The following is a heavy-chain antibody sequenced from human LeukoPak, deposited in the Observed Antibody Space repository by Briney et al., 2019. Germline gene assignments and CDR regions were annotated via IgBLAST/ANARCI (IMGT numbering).Heavy chain of an antibody. CDR2: ISSSDTTK. D-gene: IGHD1-26*01. CDR1: GFPFCDYY. V-gene: IGHV3-11*01. CDR3: ARDGSFSGSLENSRVI. J-gene: IGHJ3*02. Sequence: PGGSLRLSCGASGFPFCDYYMRWIPQAPGRVLEWLSYISSSDTTKYYADSVKGRFTISRDKAKDSLYLQMNSLRAEDTAVYYCARDGSFSGSLENSRVIWGQGTMVTVSS.